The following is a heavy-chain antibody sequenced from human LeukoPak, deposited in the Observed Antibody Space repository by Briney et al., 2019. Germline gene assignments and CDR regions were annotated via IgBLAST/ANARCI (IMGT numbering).Heavy chain of an antibody. CDR1: GGSISSSSSY. V-gene: IGHV4-39*01. CDR3: ARQPYGDYHFDY. J-gene: IGHJ4*02. Sequence: SETLSPTCTVSGGSISSSSSYWVWIRQSPGKGLEWIGSLHYGGKNYYNPSLKSRVTISVDTSKNQFSLKLSSVTAADTAVYYCARQPYGDYHFDYWGQGTLVTVSS. CDR2: LHYGGKN. D-gene: IGHD4-17*01.